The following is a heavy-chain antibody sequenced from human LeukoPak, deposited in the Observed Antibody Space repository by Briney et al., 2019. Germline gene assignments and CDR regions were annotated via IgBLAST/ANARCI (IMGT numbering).Heavy chain of an antibody. CDR3: ARGPMGSWRWFDP. V-gene: IGHV4-34*01. D-gene: IGHD2-8*01. CDR1: GGSFSGYY. Sequence: PSETLSLTCAVYGGSFSGYYWSWIRQPPGKGLEWIGEINHSGSTNYNPSLKSRVTISVDTSKNQFSLKLSSVTAADTAVYYCARGPMGSWRWFDPWGQGTLVTVSS. J-gene: IGHJ5*02. CDR2: INHSGST.